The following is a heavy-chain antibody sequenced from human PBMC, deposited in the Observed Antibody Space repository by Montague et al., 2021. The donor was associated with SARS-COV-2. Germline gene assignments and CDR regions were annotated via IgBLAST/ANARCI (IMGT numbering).Heavy chain of an antibody. CDR1: GFPFYNYW. V-gene: IGHV3-74*01. CDR2: VKGDGSGT. J-gene: IGHJ4*02. Sequence: SLRLSCATSGFPFYNYWLHWVRQAPGKGLVWIARVKGDGSGTEYADSVKGRFTTSGDNAKNILFLQMNSLRVEDTAVYYCTKDREMIHWGQGTSVTVSS. D-gene: IGHD3-10*01. CDR3: TKDREMIH.